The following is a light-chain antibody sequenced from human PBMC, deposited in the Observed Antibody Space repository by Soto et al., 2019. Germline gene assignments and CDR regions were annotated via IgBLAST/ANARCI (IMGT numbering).Light chain of an antibody. J-gene: IGKJ1*01. CDR2: DAS. V-gene: IGKV1-33*01. CDR1: QDISNY. Sequence: EIEITQSCSALAASVGDRGTITCRASQDISNYFNWYQQKPGTAPQLLIYDASNLETGVPSSFSGGGSGTDFTFTISRLEPEDFAVYYCQQYGSSRTFGQGTKVDIK. CDR3: QQYGSSRT.